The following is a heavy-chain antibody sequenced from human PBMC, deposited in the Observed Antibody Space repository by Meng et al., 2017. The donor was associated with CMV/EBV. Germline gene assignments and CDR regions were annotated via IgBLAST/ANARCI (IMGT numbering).Heavy chain of an antibody. CDR2: INPSGGST. V-gene: IGHV1-46*01. CDR1: GYTFTSYY. J-gene: IGHJ5*02. CDR3: AREEGIAARSDWFDP. Sequence: QGHLVKSGAEVKKPGASVKVSCKASGYTFTSYYMHWVRQAPGQGLEWMGIINPSGGSTSYAQKFQGRVTMTRDTSTSTVYMELSSLRSEDTAVYYCAREEGIAARSDWFDPWGQGTLVTVSS. D-gene: IGHD6-6*01.